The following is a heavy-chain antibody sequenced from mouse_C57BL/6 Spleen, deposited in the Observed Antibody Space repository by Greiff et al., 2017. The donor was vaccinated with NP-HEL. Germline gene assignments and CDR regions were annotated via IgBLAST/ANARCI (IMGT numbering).Heavy chain of an antibody. CDR3: ARSVLPLYAMDY. CDR2: INPSNGGT. D-gene: IGHD6-1*01. Sequence: QVQLQQPGTELVKPGASVKLSCKASGYTFTSYWLHWVKQRPGQGLEWIGNINPSNGGTNYNEKFKSKATLTVDKSSSTAYMQLSSLTSEDSAVDYCARSVLPLYAMDYWGQGTSVTVSS. CDR1: GYTFTSYW. V-gene: IGHV1-53*01. J-gene: IGHJ4*01.